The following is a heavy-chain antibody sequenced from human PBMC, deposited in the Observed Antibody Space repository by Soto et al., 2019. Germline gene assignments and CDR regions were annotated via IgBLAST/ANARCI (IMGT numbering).Heavy chain of an antibody. D-gene: IGHD3-22*01. CDR1: GYSISSGYY. CDR3: ARESSGNSSGWIYYYYYGMDV. Sequence: SETLSLTCAVSGYSISSGYYWGFIRQPPGKGLEWIGSIYHSGSTYYNPSLKSRVTISVDTSKNQFSLKLSSVTAADTAVYYCARESSGNSSGWIYYYYYGMDVWGQGTTVTVSS. CDR2: IYHSGST. J-gene: IGHJ6*02. V-gene: IGHV4-38-2*02.